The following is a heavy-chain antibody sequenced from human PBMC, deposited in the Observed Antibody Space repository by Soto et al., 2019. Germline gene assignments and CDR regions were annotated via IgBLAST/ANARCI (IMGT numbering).Heavy chain of an antibody. Sequence: PGGSLRLSCAASGLTISNAWMNWVRQAPGKGLEWVGRIKTNTEGGTTDYAAAVEGRFTVSRDDSKNTLYLQMNSLKTEDTAVYYCTTGSVEGVWGQGTTVTVSS. D-gene: IGHD2-15*01. CDR3: TTGSVEGV. J-gene: IGHJ6*02. CDR2: IKTNTEGGTT. V-gene: IGHV3-15*07. CDR1: GLTISNAW.